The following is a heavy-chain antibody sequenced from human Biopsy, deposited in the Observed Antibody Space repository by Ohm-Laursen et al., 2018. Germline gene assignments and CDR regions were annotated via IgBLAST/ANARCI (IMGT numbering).Heavy chain of an antibody. Sequence: GSLRLSCAASGFTFSDHYMDWVRQAPGKGLEWVGLSSDKANSYTTEYSESVKGRFTLSRDESETSMQLQMSGLKTETTAVYYWDKMFANPGPCSGSTCSPEDDYWGQGTLVTVSS. J-gene: IGHJ4*02. CDR3: DKMFANPGPCSGSTCSPEDDY. CDR1: GFTFSDHY. V-gene: IGHV3-72*01. CDR2: SSDKANSYTT. D-gene: IGHD2-15*01.